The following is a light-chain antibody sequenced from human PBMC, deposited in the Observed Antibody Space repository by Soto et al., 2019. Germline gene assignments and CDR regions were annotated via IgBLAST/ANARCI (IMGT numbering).Light chain of an antibody. V-gene: IGKV3-20*01. CDR2: GAS. CDR1: QSVSSSY. Sequence: EIVLTQSPGTLSLSPGERATLSCRASQSVSSSYLAWYQQKPGQAPRLLIYGASSRATGIPDRFSGRGSGTDFTLTISRLEPEDFAVYYCQQYCSSQYTFGQGTKLEIK. J-gene: IGKJ2*01. CDR3: QQYCSSQYT.